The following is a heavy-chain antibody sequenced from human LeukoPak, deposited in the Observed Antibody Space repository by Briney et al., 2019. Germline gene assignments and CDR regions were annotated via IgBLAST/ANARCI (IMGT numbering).Heavy chain of an antibody. V-gene: IGHV4-31*03. Sequence: PSETLSLTCTVSGGSISSGGYYWSWIRQHPGKGLEWIGYIYYSGSTYYNPSLKSRVTISVDTSKNQFSLKLSSVTAADTAVYYCARSWCSSTSCYHDGMDVWGQGTTVTVSS. D-gene: IGHD2-2*01. CDR3: ARSWCSSTSCYHDGMDV. CDR2: IYYSGST. CDR1: GGSISSGGYY. J-gene: IGHJ6*02.